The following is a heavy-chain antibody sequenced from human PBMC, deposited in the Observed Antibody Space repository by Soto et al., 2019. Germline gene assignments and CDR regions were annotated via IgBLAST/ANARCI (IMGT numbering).Heavy chain of an antibody. D-gene: IGHD3-22*01. CDR3: ARGPPSYYDSSGYYKYFDY. J-gene: IGHJ4*02. V-gene: IGHV1-18*01. Sequence: ASVKVSCKASGYTFTSYGISWVRQAPGQGLDWMGWISTHNGNTNYAQKLQGRVTMTTDTSTSTAYMELRSLRSDDTAVYYCARGPPSYYDSSGYYKYFDYWGQGTLVIVSS. CDR2: ISTHNGNT. CDR1: GYTFTSYG.